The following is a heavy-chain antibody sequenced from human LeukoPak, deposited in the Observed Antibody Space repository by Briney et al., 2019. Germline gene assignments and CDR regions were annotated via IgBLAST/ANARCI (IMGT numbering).Heavy chain of an antibody. CDR2: IYNSGTT. J-gene: IGHJ5*02. Sequence: SETLSLTCTVFGGSFSSYYWTWIRQPAGKGLEWIGRIYNSGTTNYSPSLESRVTMSLDTSKNQFSLKLSSVTAADTAVYYCARGLLRYYDFWSGHYWFDPWGQGTLVTVSS. D-gene: IGHD3-3*01. CDR1: GGSFSSYY. CDR3: ARGLLRYYDFWSGHYWFDP. V-gene: IGHV4-4*07.